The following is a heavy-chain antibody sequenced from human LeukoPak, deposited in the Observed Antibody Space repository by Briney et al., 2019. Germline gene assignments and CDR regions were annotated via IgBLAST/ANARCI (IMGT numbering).Heavy chain of an antibody. CDR3: ARDSRSQPLLSNFDY. J-gene: IGHJ4*02. V-gene: IGHV1-69*13. CDR1: GGTFSSYA. Sequence: EASVKVSCKASGGTFSSYAISWVRQAPGQGLEWMGGIIPIFGTANYAQKFQGRVTITADESTSTAYMELSSLRSEDTAVYCCARDSRSQPLLSNFDYWGQGTLVTVSS. D-gene: IGHD2-21*02. CDR2: IIPIFGTA.